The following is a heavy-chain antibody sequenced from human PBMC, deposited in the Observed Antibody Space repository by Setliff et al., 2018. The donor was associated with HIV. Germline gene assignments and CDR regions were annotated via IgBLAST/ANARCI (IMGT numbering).Heavy chain of an antibody. CDR3: ARVPVSNYYYYMDV. V-gene: IGHV1-18*01. CDR1: GYTFINYH. J-gene: IGHJ6*03. CDR2: ISASGINT. Sequence: ASVKVSFKASGYTFINYHITWVRQAPGQGLEWVGSISASGINTNYTQGRVTMTTDISTSTAYMELRSLRSADSAVYYCARVPVSNYYYYMDVWGKGTTVTVSS.